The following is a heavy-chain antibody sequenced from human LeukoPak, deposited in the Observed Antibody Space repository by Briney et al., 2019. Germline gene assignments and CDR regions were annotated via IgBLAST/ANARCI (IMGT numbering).Heavy chain of an antibody. CDR1: GFTFSSYS. D-gene: IGHD1-1*01. CDR3: ASGSNWNAIDY. J-gene: IGHJ4*02. Sequence: PGGSLRLPCAASGFTFSSYSMNWVRQAPGKGLGWVSSISSSSSYIYYADSVKGRFTISRDNAKNSLYLQMNSLRAEDTAVYYCASGSNWNAIDYWGQGTLVTVSS. V-gene: IGHV3-21*01. CDR2: ISSSSSYI.